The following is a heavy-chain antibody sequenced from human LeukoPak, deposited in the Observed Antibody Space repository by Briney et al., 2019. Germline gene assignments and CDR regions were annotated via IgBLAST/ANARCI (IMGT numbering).Heavy chain of an antibody. V-gene: IGHV4-34*01. CDR3: ASRYCSGGSCPTDY. Sequence: SETLSLTCAVYGGSFSGSYRTWIRQPPGKGLECIGEINHSGSTNYNPSLKSRVTISLDTSKNQFSLKLSSVTAADTAVYYCASRYCSGGSCPTDYWGQGPLVTVSS. CDR2: INHSGST. D-gene: IGHD2-15*01. CDR1: GGSFSGSY. J-gene: IGHJ4*02.